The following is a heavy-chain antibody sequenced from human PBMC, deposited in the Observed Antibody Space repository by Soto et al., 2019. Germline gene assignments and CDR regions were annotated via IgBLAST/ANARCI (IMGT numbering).Heavy chain of an antibody. CDR2: ISGSGGST. Sequence: GGSLRLSCAASGFTFSSYAMNWVRQAPGKGLEWVSVISGSGGSTFYADSVKGRFTISRDNSKNTLYLQMNSLRAEDTALYYCATVMRAAAGTGDYWGQGTLVTVSS. D-gene: IGHD6-13*01. J-gene: IGHJ4*02. CDR3: ATVMRAAAGTGDY. CDR1: GFTFSSYA. V-gene: IGHV3-23*01.